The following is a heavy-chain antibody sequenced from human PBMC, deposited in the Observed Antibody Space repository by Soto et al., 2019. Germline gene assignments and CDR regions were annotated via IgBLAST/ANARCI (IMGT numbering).Heavy chain of an antibody. J-gene: IGHJ3*02. CDR3: ARPPTATLDAFEI. D-gene: IGHD1-26*01. CDR2: IYYSGST. CDR1: GGAITISSYY. V-gene: IGHV4-39*01. Sequence: PSETLSLTCTVSGGAITISSYYLGWIRQPPGKGLEWIGSIYYSGSTYYNPSLKSRVTISVDTSKSQFSLKLNSVTAADTSVYYCARPPTATLDAFEIWGQGTMVPVSS.